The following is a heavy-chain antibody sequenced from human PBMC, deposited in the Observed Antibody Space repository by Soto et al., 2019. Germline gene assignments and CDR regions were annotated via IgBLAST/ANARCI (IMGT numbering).Heavy chain of an antibody. CDR3: ESEAAGILHWFDP. CDR2: IYHSGST. Sequence: QVQLQESGPGLVKPSQTLSLTCTVSGGSISSGGYYWSWIRQHPGKGLEWIGYIYHSGSTYYNPSLKRRVTISVDTSKNQFSLKVSSVTAEDTAVYYCESEAAGILHWFDPWGQGTLVTVSS. D-gene: IGHD6-25*01. CDR1: GGSISSGGYY. V-gene: IGHV4-31*03. J-gene: IGHJ5*02.